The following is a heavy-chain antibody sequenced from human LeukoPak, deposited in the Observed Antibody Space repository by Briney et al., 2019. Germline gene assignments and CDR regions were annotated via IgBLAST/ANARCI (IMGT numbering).Heavy chain of an antibody. CDR2: INPNSGGT. CDR3: AREVYGDSSFDY. Sequence: ASVKVSCKASGYSFSDNYMHWVRQAPGQGPEWMGWINPNSGGTEYSQKFQGRVTMTRDTSISTVYLELSRPRSDDTAVYYCAREVYGDSSFDYWGQGTLLTVS. J-gene: IGHJ4*02. D-gene: IGHD4-17*01. CDR1: GYSFSDNY. V-gene: IGHV1-2*02.